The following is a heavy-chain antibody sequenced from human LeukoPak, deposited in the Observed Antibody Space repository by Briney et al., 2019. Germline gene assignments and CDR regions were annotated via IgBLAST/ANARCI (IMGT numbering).Heavy chain of an antibody. D-gene: IGHD4-17*01. Sequence: SETLSLTCTVSGVSITSGWYWGWIRQPPGKGLEWIGSIYNSAPTYYNPSFTSRLTISVDTSKNQFSLKLRSVTAADTAVYYCARDRGHNYDETGFSRTDYWGQGTLVTVSS. J-gene: IGHJ4*02. V-gene: IGHV4-38-2*02. CDR1: GVSITSGWY. CDR2: IYNSAPT. CDR3: ARDRGHNYDETGFSRTDY.